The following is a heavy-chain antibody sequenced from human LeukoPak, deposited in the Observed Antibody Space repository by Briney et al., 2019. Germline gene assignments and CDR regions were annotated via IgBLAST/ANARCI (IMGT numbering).Heavy chain of an antibody. Sequence: SETLSLTCLVYGGSFSGYSWSWIRQPPGKGLEWIGGINHSGNTNYNTSLKSRVTISLDTSKNQFSLKLSSVTAADTAVYYCAREYTRYDLLLGFNRLDPWGQGTLVTVSS. J-gene: IGHJ5*02. CDR1: GGSFSGYS. CDR2: INHSGNT. V-gene: IGHV4-34*01. D-gene: IGHD5-12*01. CDR3: AREYTRYDLLLGFNRLDP.